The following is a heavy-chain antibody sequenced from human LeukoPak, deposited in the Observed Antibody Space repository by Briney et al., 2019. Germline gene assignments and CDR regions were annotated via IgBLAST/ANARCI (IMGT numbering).Heavy chain of an antibody. Sequence: SETLSLTCTVSGGSVSSGSYYWSWIRRPPGKGLEWIGEINHSGSTNYNPSLKSRVTISVDTSKNQFSLKLSSVTAADTAVYYCRVVVPAASRNYYGMDVWGQGTTVTVSS. CDR3: RVVVPAASRNYYGMDV. CDR2: INHSGST. J-gene: IGHJ6*02. V-gene: IGHV4-61*01. CDR1: GGSVSSGSYY. D-gene: IGHD2-2*01.